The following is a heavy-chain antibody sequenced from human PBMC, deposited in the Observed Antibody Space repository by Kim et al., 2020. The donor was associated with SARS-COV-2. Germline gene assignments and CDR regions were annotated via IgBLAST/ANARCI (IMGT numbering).Heavy chain of an antibody. J-gene: IGHJ6*02. CDR3: AKMAVMDGYTYFYYYGMDV. V-gene: IGHV3-23*01. CDR1: GFTFDNYA. D-gene: IGHD5-12*01. CDR2: VSGVGVNK. Sequence: GGSLRLSCVGSGFTFDNYAMSWVRQAPGKGLEWVSVVSGVGVNKFYADSVRGRFTISRDNSKNIIYLQMNSLRDEDTALYYCAKMAVMDGYTYFYYYGMDVWGQGTTVTVS.